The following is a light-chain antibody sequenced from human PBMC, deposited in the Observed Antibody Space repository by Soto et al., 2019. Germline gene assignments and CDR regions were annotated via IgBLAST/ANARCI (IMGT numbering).Light chain of an antibody. CDR2: EGS. Sequence: QSVMTQPAYVSGSPGQSITISCTGTSSDVGSYNLVSWYQQHPGKAPKLMIYEGSKRPSGVSNRFSGSKSGNTASLTISGLQAEDEADYYCCSYAGSSTFYVFGTGTKVT. CDR1: SSDVGSYNL. J-gene: IGLJ1*01. V-gene: IGLV2-23*01. CDR3: CSYAGSSTFYV.